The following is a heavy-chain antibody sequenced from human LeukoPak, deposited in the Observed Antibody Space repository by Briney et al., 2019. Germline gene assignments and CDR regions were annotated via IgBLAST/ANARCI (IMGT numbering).Heavy chain of an antibody. CDR2: MTSSGSA. CDR3: AKTRDGYLFDY. D-gene: IGHD5-24*01. CDR1: GVSISSITDY. Sequence: SETLSLTCTVSGVSISSITDYWGWIRQPPGKGLEWIGGMTSSGSAYYNPSLKSRVTISADKSKNQFSLKLNSVTAADSAVYYCAKTRDGYLFDYWGQGTLVTVSS. J-gene: IGHJ4*02. V-gene: IGHV4-39*01.